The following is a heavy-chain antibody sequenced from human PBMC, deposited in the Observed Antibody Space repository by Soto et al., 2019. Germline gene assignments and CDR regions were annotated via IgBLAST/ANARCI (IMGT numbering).Heavy chain of an antibody. J-gene: IGHJ4*02. D-gene: IGHD1-26*01. CDR2: IKNKANSYTT. CDR3: ARVSLVGPSGGRYFDY. CDR1: GFTFSAHY. V-gene: IGHV3-72*01. Sequence: EVQRVESGGGLVQPGGSLRLSCAASGFTFSAHYMDWVRQAPGKGLECVGRIKNKANSYTTEYAASVEGRFTISREDSQNSLYLQMNSLKTEDTAVYYCARVSLVGPSGGRYFDYWGQGSQVAVSS.